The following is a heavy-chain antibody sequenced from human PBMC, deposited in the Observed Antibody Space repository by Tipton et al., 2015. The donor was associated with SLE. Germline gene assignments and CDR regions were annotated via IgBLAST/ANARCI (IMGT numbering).Heavy chain of an antibody. J-gene: IGHJ4*02. CDR3: ANECSNNCLSDY. CDR1: GFTFSDYN. D-gene: IGHD2/OR15-2a*01. V-gene: IGHV3-48*01. Sequence: SLRLSCAASGFTFSDYNMIWVRQAPGKGLESVSYITSGSSTVHYADSVKGRFTISRDNSRNILYLQMNSLRAEDTATYYCANECSNNCLSDYWGQGILVTVSS. CDR2: ITSGSSTV.